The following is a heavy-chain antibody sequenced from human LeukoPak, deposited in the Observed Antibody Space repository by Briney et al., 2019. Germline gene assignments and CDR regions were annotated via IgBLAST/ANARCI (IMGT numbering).Heavy chain of an antibody. J-gene: IGHJ1*01. CDR2: IKEDGSRE. V-gene: IGHV3-7*01. CDR3: ARDSPGYGAYVS. D-gene: IGHD5-12*01. Sequence: PGGSLRLSCAASGFTFSTYWMTWVRQAPGKGLEWVANIKEDGSREYYVDSVKGRFTISRDNAKNSLHLQMDSLTAEDTAVYYCARDSPGYGAYVSWGQGTLVSVSS. CDR1: GFTFSTYW.